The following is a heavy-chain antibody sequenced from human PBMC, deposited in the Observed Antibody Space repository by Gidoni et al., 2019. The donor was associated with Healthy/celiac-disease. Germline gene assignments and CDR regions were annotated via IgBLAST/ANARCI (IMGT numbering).Heavy chain of an antibody. CDR1: GVAFSSIG. CDR2: IISSSSDI. D-gene: IGHD2-15*01. Sequence: EVPLVVAGAGVLKPGAYLSLSCQASGVAFSSIGIIWVRQAPGKGLEWVSSIISSSSDIYYADSAKGRVTITRDNAKNSLYLQMNSLSAEDTAVYYCASGFSGGSCYGAYYYYYMDVWGKGTTVTVSS. J-gene: IGHJ6*03. CDR3: ASGFSGGSCYGAYYYYYMDV. V-gene: IGHV3-21*01.